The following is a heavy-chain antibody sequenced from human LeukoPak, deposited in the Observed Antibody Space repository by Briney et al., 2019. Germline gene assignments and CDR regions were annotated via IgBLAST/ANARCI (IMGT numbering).Heavy chain of an antibody. CDR2: INSDGSST. Sequence: GGSLRPSCAASGFTFSSYWMHWVRQAPGKGLVWVSRINSDGSSTSYADSVKGRFTISRDNAKNTLYLQMNSLRAEDTAVYYCARVGADWSSDYWGQGTLVTVSS. CDR1: GFTFSSYW. CDR3: ARVGADWSSDY. D-gene: IGHD3-3*01. V-gene: IGHV3-74*01. J-gene: IGHJ4*02.